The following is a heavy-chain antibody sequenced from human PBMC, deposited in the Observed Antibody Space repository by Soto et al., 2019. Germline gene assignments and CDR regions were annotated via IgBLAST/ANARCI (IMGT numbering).Heavy chain of an antibody. CDR2: ISGSGDST. CDR1: GFTFSSYA. CDR3: AKGIYSYGYNSFDY. V-gene: IGHV3-23*01. J-gene: IGHJ4*02. D-gene: IGHD5-18*01. Sequence: PGGSLRLSCAASGFTFSSYAMSWVRQAPGKGLEWVSAISGSGDSTYDADSVKGRFTTSRDNSKNTLYLQMNSLRAEDTAVYYCAKGIYSYGYNSFDYWSQGTLVTVSS.